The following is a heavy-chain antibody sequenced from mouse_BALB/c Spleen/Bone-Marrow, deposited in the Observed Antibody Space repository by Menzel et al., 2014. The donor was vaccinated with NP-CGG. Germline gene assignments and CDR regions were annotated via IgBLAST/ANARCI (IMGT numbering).Heavy chain of an antibody. J-gene: IGHJ3*01. Sequence: QVQLKQSGAELVMPGASVKMSCKASGYAFXDYWIHWVKQRPGQGLEWIGAIDTSYTYTTYNQKFKGKATLTVDAPSSTAYIQLSSLTSEDSAVYYCGNIYYGDYGWFSYWGQGTLVTVSA. D-gene: IGHD2-13*01. V-gene: IGHV1-69*01. CDR3: GNIYYGDYGWFSY. CDR2: IDTSYTYT. CDR1: GYAFXDYW.